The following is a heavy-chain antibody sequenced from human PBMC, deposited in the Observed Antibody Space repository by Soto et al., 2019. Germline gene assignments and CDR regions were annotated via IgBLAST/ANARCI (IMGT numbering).Heavy chain of an antibody. CDR2: IYYTGST. J-gene: IGHJ4*02. CDR3: ARGRYIVGAVYFEY. D-gene: IGHD1-26*01. Sequence: SETLSLTCTVSGGSISSYYWSWIRQPPGKGLEYIGYIYYTGSTDYNPSLNSRVTISVDTSKNQFSLKLTSVTAADTAVYYCARGRYIVGAVYFEYWGQGTLVTVSS. V-gene: IGHV4-59*01. CDR1: GGSISSYY.